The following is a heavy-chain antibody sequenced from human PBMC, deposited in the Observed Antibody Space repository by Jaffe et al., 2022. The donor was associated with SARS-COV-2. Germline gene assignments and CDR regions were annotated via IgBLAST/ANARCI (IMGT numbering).Heavy chain of an antibody. Sequence: EVQLVESGGDLVQPGGSLRLSCKASGLTFSNSWMSWVRQAPGRGPEWVANIEANGHEEQYVGSVKGRFTISRDNAKNSLYLQMKSLRVEDTAVYYCATLRHDSSGWHQYLDLWGQGTLVTVSS. J-gene: IGHJ4*02. D-gene: IGHD3-22*01. CDR2: IEANGHEE. V-gene: IGHV3-7*01. CDR1: GLTFSNSW. CDR3: ATLRHDSSGWHQYLDL.